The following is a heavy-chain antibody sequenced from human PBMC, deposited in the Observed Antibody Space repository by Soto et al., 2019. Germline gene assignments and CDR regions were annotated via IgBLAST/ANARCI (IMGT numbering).Heavy chain of an antibody. J-gene: IGHJ5*02. CDR1: GDSIRSYY. CDR3: ARVGPWVPYYYDSSPYTFDNWFDP. D-gene: IGHD3-22*01. V-gene: IGHV4-59*08. Sequence: ETLSLTCTVSGDSIRSYYWTWIRQPPGRGLEWIGHVYYGGSTYYNPSLNSRVTLSIDMTNNHVSLILNSVTAADTAVYYCARVGPWVPYYYDSSPYTFDNWFDPWGQGTLVTVSS. CDR2: VYYGGST.